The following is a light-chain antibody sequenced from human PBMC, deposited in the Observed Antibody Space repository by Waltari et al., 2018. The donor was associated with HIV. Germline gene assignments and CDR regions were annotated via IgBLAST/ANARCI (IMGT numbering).Light chain of an antibody. J-gene: IGKJ1*01. CDR1: ESTGKY. CDR2: AAS. CDR3: QQSFTIPWE. V-gene: IGKV1-39*01. Sequence: DVQMTQSPSSLSVSVGDRVTITCRASESTGKYLNWYQQKPGKAPKLLIYAASSLESGVPPRFSGSGSGTDFTLTISSLQPEDFATYYCQQSFTIPWEFGQGTKVEIK.